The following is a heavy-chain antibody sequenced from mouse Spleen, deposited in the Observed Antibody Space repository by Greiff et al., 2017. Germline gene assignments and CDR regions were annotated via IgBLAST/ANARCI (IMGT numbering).Heavy chain of an antibody. J-gene: IGHJ4*01. CDR3: NRGDGNAMDY. V-gene: IGHV1-15*01. CDR1: GYTFTDYE. CDR2: IDPETGGT. Sequence: QVQLKQSGAELVRPGASVTLSCKASGYTFTDYEMHWVKQTPVHGLEWIGAIDPETGGTAYNQKFKGKAILTADKSSSTAYMELRSLTSEDSAVYYCNRGDGNAMDYWGQGTSVTVSS. D-gene: IGHD3-3*01.